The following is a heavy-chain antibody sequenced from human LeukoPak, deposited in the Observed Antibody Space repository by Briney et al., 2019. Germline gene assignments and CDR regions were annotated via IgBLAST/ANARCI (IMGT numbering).Heavy chain of an antibody. J-gene: IGHJ4*02. V-gene: IGHV1-69*05. CDR3: ARAQTYDFWSGYYPFDY. CDR2: IIPIFGTA. Sequence: ASVKVSCKASGGTFSSYAISWVRQAPGQGLEWMGGIIPIFGTANYAQKFQGRVTITTDESTSTAYMELSSLRSEDTAVYYCARAQTYDFWSGYYPFDYWGQGTLVTVSS. D-gene: IGHD3-3*01. CDR1: GGTFSSYA.